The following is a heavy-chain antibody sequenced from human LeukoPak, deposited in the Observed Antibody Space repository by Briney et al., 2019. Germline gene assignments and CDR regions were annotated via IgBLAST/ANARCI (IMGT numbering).Heavy chain of an antibody. CDR2: IHTSGST. V-gene: IGHV4-4*07. J-gene: IGHJ3*02. Sequence: SETLSLTCTASGGSISSYYWSWIRQPAGKGLEWIGRIHTSGSTNYNPSLKSRVTMSVDTSKNQFSLKLSSVTAADTAVYYCARDVYYYDSSGYENAFDIWGQGTMVTVSS. CDR1: GGSISSYY. D-gene: IGHD3-22*01. CDR3: ARDVYYYDSSGYENAFDI.